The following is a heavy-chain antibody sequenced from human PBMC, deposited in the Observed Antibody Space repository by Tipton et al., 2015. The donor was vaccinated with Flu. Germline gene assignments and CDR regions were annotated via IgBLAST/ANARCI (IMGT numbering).Heavy chain of an antibody. D-gene: IGHD3-16*01. CDR3: ARDPPLYNYIWGSAFDY. J-gene: IGHJ4*02. Sequence: SLRLSCAASGFTFSSYSMNWVRQAPGKGLEWVSSISSRSSYIYYADSVKGRFTISRDNAKNSLFPQMNSLRAEDTAVYYCARDPPLYNYIWGSAFDYWGQGTLVTVSS. CDR2: ISSRSSYI. CDR1: GFTFSSYS. V-gene: IGHV3-21*01.